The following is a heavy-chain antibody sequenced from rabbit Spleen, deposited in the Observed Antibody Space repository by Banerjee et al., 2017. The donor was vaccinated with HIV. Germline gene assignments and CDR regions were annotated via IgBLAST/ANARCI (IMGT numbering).Heavy chain of an antibody. J-gene: IGHJ6*01. CDR2: IYGGSRTYT. D-gene: IGHD2-1*01. CDR1: GFSFSSYYY. V-gene: IGHV1S45*01. CDR3: ARSPYGDTATYRLNL. Sequence: QEQLEESGGDLVKPEGSLTLTCTASGFSFSSYYYMCWVRQAPGKGLEWIACIYGGSRTYTYYASWAKGRFTISKTSSTTVTLQMTSLTAADTAAYFCARSPYGDTATYRLNLWGQGTLVTVS.